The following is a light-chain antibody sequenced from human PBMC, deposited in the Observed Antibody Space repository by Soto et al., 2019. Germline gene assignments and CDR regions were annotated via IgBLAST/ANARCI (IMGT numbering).Light chain of an antibody. J-gene: IGKJ1*01. CDR1: QSISSY. V-gene: IGKV1-39*01. Sequence: QITQSAASVSTSVGDSVTITCRASQSISSYLNWYQQKPGKAPKLLIYAASSLQSGVPSRFSGSGSGTDFTLTISSLQPEDFATYYCQQSYSTPRTFGQGTKVDI. CDR2: AAS. CDR3: QQSYSTPRT.